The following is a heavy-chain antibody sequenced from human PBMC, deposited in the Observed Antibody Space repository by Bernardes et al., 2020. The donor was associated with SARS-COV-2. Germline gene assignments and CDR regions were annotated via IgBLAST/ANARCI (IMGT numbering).Heavy chain of an antibody. D-gene: IGHD2-15*01. J-gene: IGHJ6*02. Sequence: GGSLRLSCAASGFTFSSYAMHWVRQAPGKGLEWVAVISYDGSNKYYADSVKGRFTISRDNSKNTLYLQMNSLRAEDTAVYYCASDPSVAVTTTHYYGMDVWGQGT. CDR2: ISYDGSNK. CDR1: GFTFSSYA. CDR3: ASDPSVAVTTTHYYGMDV. V-gene: IGHV3-30-3*01.